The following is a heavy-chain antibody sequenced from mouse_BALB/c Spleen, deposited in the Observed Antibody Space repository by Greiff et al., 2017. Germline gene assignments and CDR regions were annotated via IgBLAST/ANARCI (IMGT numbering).Heavy chain of an antibody. CDR1: GFTFTDYY. CDR2: IRNKANGYTT. V-gene: IGHV7-3*02. CDR3: ARETKNDYFDY. J-gene: IGHJ2*01. Sequence: EVKLVESGGGLVQPGGSLRLSCATSGFTFTDYYMSWVRQPPGKALEWLGFIRNKANGYTTEYSASVKGRFTISRDNSQSILYLQMNTLRAEDSATYYCARETKNDYFDYWGQGTTLTVSS. D-gene: IGHD2-3*01.